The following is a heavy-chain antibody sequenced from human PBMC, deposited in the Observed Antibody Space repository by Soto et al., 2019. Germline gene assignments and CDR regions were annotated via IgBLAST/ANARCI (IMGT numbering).Heavy chain of an antibody. V-gene: IGHV4-59*01. Sequence: SETLSLTCTVSGGSISAYYWNWVRQPPGEGLEWIGNIYYTGSTNYNPSLKSRVTISVDTSKNQFSLKLSSVTAADTAVYYCARPSVAVTWGPFDYWGQGTLVTVSS. D-gene: IGHD6-19*01. CDR3: ARPSVAVTWGPFDY. J-gene: IGHJ4*02. CDR2: IYYTGST. CDR1: GGSISAYY.